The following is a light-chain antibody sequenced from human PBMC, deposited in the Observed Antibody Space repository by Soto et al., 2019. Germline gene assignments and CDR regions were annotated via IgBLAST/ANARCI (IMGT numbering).Light chain of an antibody. Sequence: DIQMTQSPSSLSASVGARVSITCRASQIITYNLNWYQQKPGKAPKVLIYGASRLQSGVPSRFSGSGSGTAFSLTISSLQPEDFATYDCQQSYTAPWTFGQGTKVEIK. CDR2: GAS. CDR1: QIITYN. V-gene: IGKV1-39*01. CDR3: QQSYTAPWT. J-gene: IGKJ1*01.